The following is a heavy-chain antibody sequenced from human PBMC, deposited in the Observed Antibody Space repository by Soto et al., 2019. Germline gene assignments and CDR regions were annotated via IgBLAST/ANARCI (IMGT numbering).Heavy chain of an antibody. D-gene: IGHD1-26*01. CDR1: GFTFSSYA. CDR2: ISYDGSNK. Sequence: GGSLRLSCAASGFTFSSYAMHWVRQAPGKGLEWVAVISYDGSNKYYADSVKGRFTISRDNSKNTLYLQMNSLRAEDTAVYYCARDPTPPADSGSYYSPPDYWGQGTLVTVSS. V-gene: IGHV3-30-3*01. CDR3: ARDPTPPADSGSYYSPPDY. J-gene: IGHJ4*02.